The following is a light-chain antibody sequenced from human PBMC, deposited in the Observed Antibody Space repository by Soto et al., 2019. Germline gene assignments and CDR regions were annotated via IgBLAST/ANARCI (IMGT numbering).Light chain of an antibody. Sequence: EIVMTQSPATLSVSPGERATLSCRASQSVSGNLAWYQQKPGQPPRLLIYGASTRATGIPARFSGSGSGTESTLTISSMQSLDFAVHYCQQYNIWTLTFGGGTKVEIK. CDR3: QQYNIWTLT. J-gene: IGKJ4*01. CDR2: GAS. V-gene: IGKV3-15*01. CDR1: QSVSGN.